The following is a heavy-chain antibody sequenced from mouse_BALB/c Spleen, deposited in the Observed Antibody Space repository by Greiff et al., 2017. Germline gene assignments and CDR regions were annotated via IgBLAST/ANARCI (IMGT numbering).Heavy chain of an antibody. J-gene: IGHJ2*01. D-gene: IGHD1-1*01. CDR1: GFTFSSYA. CDR3: ARGGFLSYYFDY. V-gene: IGHV5-6-5*01. Sequence: EVNVVESGGGLVKPGGSLKLSCAASGFTFSSYAMSWVRQTPEKRLEWVASISSGGSTYYPDSVKGRFTISRDNARNILYLQMSSLRSEDTAMYYCARGGFLSYYFDYWGQGTTLTVSS. CDR2: ISSGGST.